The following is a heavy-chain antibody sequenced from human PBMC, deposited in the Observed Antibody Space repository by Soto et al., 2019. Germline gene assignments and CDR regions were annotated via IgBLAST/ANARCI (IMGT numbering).Heavy chain of an antibody. J-gene: IGHJ5*01. CDR2: VCGSGTKT. D-gene: IGHD4-17*01. CDR1: GFTFSSYA. CDR3: AKDRVTTVTTFHNWFDS. V-gene: IGHV3-23*01. Sequence: EVQLLESGGGLVQPGGSLRISCVASGFTFSSYAMTWVRQAPGKGLEWVSVVCGSGTKTFYADSVKGRFIISRDNSKNTLYLQMNSLRAEDTAVYYCAKDRVTTVTTFHNWFDSCGQGTLGTVSS.